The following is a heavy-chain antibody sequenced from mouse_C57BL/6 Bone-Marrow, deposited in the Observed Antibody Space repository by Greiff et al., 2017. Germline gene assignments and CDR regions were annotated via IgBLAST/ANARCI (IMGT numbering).Heavy chain of an antibody. J-gene: IGHJ4*01. V-gene: IGHV1-69*01. D-gene: IGHD2-5*01. CDR3: ARGYSNPYAMDY. Sequence: VQLQQPGAELVMPGASVKLSCKASGYTFTSYWMHWVKQRPGQGLEWIGEIDPSDSYTNYNQKFKGKSTLTVDKSSSTAYMQLSSLTSEDSAVYYCARGYSNPYAMDYWGKGTSVTVSS. CDR1: GYTFTSYW. CDR2: IDPSDSYT.